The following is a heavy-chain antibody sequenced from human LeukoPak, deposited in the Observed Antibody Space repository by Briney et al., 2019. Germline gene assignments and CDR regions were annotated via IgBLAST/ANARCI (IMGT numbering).Heavy chain of an antibody. Sequence: SETLSLTCAVYGGSFSGYYWSWIRQPPGKGLEWIGRIHTSGSTNYNPSLKSRVTMSVDTSKNQFSLKLSSVTAADTAVYYCARDRYYYDSSGYHFDYWGQGTLVTVSS. CDR1: GGSFSGYY. CDR3: ARDRYYYDSSGYHFDY. CDR2: IHTSGST. J-gene: IGHJ4*02. D-gene: IGHD3-22*01. V-gene: IGHV4-4*07.